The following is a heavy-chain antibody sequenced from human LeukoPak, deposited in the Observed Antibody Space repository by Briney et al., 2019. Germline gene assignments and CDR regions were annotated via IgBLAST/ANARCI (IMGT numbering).Heavy chain of an antibody. CDR2: IKQDGSKK. Sequence: GGSLRLSCVASGFPFSSYWMTWVRQAPGKGLEWVANIKQDGSKKSYVDSVKGRFTISRDNSKNTLYLQMNSLRAEDTAVYYCAHHSIAAAGTRDYWGQGTLVTVSS. CDR3: AHHSIAAAGTRDY. J-gene: IGHJ4*02. CDR1: GFPFSSYW. D-gene: IGHD6-13*01. V-gene: IGHV3-7*03.